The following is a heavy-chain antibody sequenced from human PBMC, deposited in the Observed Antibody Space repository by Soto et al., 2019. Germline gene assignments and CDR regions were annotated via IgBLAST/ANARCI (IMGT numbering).Heavy chain of an antibody. Sequence: ESVGGVVQPGRSLRLSCAASGFTFSNYGMHWVRQAPGKGLEWVAVIWYDGSNKYYADSVKGRFTISRDNSKNTLYLQMNSLGAEDTAVYYCARSPIVVIPAATNGMDVWGQGTTVTVSS. V-gene: IGHV3-33*01. J-gene: IGHJ6*02. CDR1: GFTFSNYG. CDR2: IWYDGSNK. CDR3: ARSPIVVIPAATNGMDV. D-gene: IGHD2-2*01.